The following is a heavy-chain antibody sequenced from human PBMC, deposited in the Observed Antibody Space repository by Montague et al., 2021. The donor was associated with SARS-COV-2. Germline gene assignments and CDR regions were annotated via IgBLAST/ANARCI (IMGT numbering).Heavy chain of an antibody. CDR1: GGSISNYY. CDR2: VYFTGKT. Sequence: SETLSLTCTVSGGSISNYYWSWIRQSPGRGLEWIGYVYFTGKTNYNPSLKSRVTISVDTSKNQFSLRLTSVIAADSAVYYCARGDNYTSGWHPSGVLDYWGQGAPVTVSS. D-gene: IGHD6-19*01. V-gene: IGHV4-59*13. CDR3: ARGDNYTSGWHPSGVLDY. J-gene: IGHJ4*02.